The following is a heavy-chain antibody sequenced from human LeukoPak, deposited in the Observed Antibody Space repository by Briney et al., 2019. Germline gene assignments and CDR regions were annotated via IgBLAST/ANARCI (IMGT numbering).Heavy chain of an antibody. D-gene: IGHD3-9*01. Sequence: GGSLRLSCAASGFTSSSYAMSWVRQAPGKGLEWVSAISGSGGSTYYADSVKGRFTISRDNSKNTLYLQMNSLRAEDTAVYYCAKGPRGYDILTGYYFYFDYWGQGTLVTVSS. CDR3: AKGPRGYDILTGYYFYFDY. CDR1: GFTSSSYA. CDR2: ISGSGGST. V-gene: IGHV3-23*01. J-gene: IGHJ4*02.